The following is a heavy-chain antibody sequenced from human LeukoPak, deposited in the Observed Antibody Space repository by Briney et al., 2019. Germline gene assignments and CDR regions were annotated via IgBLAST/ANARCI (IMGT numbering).Heavy chain of an antibody. Sequence: PGRSLRLSCAASGFTFSSYGMHWVRQAPGKGLEWVAVISYDGSNKYYADSVKGRFTISRDNSKNTLYLQMNSLRAEDTAVYYCAKDDANTFPRGYSYGAFDYWGQGTLVTVSS. V-gene: IGHV3-30*18. D-gene: IGHD5-18*01. CDR1: GFTFSSYG. J-gene: IGHJ4*02. CDR2: ISYDGSNK. CDR3: AKDDANTFPRGYSYGAFDY.